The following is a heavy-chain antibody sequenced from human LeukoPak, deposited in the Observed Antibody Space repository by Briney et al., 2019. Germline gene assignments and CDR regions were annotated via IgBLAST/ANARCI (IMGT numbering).Heavy chain of an antibody. J-gene: IGHJ6*02. D-gene: IGHD3-16*02. V-gene: IGHV1-18*01. CDR1: GYTFTSYG. Sequence: ASVKVSCKASGYTFTSYGISWVRQAPGQGLEWMGWISAYNGNTNYAQKLQGRVTMTTDTSTSTAYMELRSLRSDDTAVYYCARDGLYDYVWGSYRPEDYYYGMTSGAKGPRSPSP. CDR3: ARDGLYDYVWGSYRPEDYYYGMTS. CDR2: ISAYNGNT.